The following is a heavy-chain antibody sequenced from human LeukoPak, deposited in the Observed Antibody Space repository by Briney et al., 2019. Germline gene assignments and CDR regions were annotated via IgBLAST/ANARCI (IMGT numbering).Heavy chain of an antibody. CDR2: INPNSGGT. CDR3: AKDRAVATIGGIDY. Sequence: GASVKVSCKASGYTFTGYYMHWVRQAPGQGLEWMGWINPNSGGTNYAQKFQGRVTMTRDTSISTVYMELSRLRSDDTAVYYCAKDRAVATIGGIDYWGQGTLVTVPS. V-gene: IGHV1-2*02. J-gene: IGHJ4*02. D-gene: IGHD5-12*01. CDR1: GYTFTGYY.